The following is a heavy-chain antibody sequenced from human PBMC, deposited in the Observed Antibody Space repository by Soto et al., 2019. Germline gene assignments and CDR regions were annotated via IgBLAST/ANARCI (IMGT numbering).Heavy chain of an antibody. Sequence: EVQLLESGGGLVQPGGSLRLSCAASGFTFSSYAMSWVRQAPGKGLEWVSAISGSGGSTYYADSVKGRFTISRDNSKNTLYLQMNSLSAEDTAVYYCARLQDIVVVVAAIWFDPWGQGTLVTVSS. CDR3: ARLQDIVVVVAAIWFDP. CDR2: ISGSGGST. V-gene: IGHV3-23*01. D-gene: IGHD2-15*01. J-gene: IGHJ5*02. CDR1: GFTFSSYA.